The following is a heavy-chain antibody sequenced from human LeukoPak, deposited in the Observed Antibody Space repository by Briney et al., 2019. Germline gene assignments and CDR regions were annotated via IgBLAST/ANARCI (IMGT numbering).Heavy chain of an antibody. D-gene: IGHD6-19*01. CDR3: ARDRIAVAGTVD. V-gene: IGHV1-46*01. CDR1: GYTFTSYY. J-gene: IGHJ4*02. CDR2: INPSGGST. Sequence: ASVKVSCKASGYTFTSYYMHWVRQAPGQGLEWMGIINPSGGSTSYAQKFQGRVTMTRDMSTSTVYMELSSLRSEDTAVYYCARDRIAVAGTVDWGQGTLVTVSS.